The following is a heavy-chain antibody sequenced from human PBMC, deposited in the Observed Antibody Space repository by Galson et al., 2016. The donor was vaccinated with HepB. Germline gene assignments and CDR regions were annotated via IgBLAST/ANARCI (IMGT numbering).Heavy chain of an antibody. Sequence: SLSLSCAATGFTFSDYYMSWIRQAPGKGLEWVSYISSSGSTIYYADSVKGRFTISRDNAKNSLYLQMNSLRAEDTAVYYCARDRNYYGSGSPLTTWGQGTLVTVSS. J-gene: IGHJ5*02. D-gene: IGHD3-10*01. CDR2: ISSSGSTI. CDR1: GFTFSDYY. V-gene: IGHV3-11*04. CDR3: ARDRNYYGSGSPLTT.